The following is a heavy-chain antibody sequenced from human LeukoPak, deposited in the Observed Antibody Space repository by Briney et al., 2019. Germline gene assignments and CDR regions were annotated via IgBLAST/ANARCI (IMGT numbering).Heavy chain of an antibody. J-gene: IGHJ4*02. CDR3: ARGGSSWYPGY. CDR2: IIPILGIA. CDR1: GGTFSSYA. Sequence: GASVKVSCKASGGTFSSYAISWVRQAPGQGLEWMGRIIPILGIANYAQKFQGRVTITADKSTSTAYMELSSLRSEGTAVYYCARGGSSWYPGYWGQGTLVTASS. V-gene: IGHV1-69*04. D-gene: IGHD6-13*01.